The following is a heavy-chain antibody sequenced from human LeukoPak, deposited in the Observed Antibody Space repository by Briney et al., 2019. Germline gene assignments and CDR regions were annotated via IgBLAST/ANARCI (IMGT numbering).Heavy chain of an antibody. CDR1: GFTFSSYG. V-gene: IGHV3-33*01. Sequence: PGRSLRLSCAASGFTFSSYGMHWVRQAPGKGLEWVAVIWYDGSNKYCADSVKGRFTISRDNSKNTLYLQMNSLRAEDTAVYYCARGKRIVRATPDFDYWGQGTLVTVSS. J-gene: IGHJ4*02. CDR2: IWYDGSNK. CDR3: ARGKRIVRATPDFDY. D-gene: IGHD1-26*01.